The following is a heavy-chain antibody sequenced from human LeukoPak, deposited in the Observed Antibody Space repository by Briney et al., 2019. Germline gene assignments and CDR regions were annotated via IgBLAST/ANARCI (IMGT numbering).Heavy chain of an antibody. CDR1: GFTFGDYA. CDR3: GHLH. Sequence: GGSLRLSCTASGFTFGDYAMHWVRQAPGKGLEWVAVISYDGSNKYYADSVKGRFTISRDNSKNTLYLQMNSLRAEDTAVYYCGHLHWGQGIVVTVSS. CDR2: ISYDGSNK. J-gene: IGHJ4*02. V-gene: IGHV3-30-3*01.